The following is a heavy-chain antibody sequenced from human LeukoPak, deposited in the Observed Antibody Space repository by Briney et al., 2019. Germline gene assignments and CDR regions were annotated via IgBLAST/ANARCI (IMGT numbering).Heavy chain of an antibody. CDR1: AYTFTGYY. D-gene: IGHD2-8*01. CDR3: ARRSRNGLDASDI. J-gene: IGHJ3*02. Sequence: ASVKVSCKASAYTFTGYYLHWVRQAPGQGPEWMGWIDPNNGDTEYAQKFQGRVTMTRVRSISTAYMELSRLTSDDTAVYYCARRSRNGLDASDIWGQGTMVTVSS. V-gene: IGHV1-2*02. CDR2: IDPNNGDT.